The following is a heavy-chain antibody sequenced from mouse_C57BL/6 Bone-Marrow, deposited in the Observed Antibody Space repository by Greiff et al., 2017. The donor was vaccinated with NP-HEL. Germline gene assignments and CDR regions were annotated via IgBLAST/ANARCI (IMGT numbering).Heavy chain of an antibody. CDR3: ASRDYGSSYWYFDV. CDR2: INPSNGGT. V-gene: IGHV1-53*01. Sequence: VKLQQPGTELVKPGASVKLSCKASGYTFTSYWMHWVKQRPGQGLEWIGNINPSNGGTNYNEKFKSKATLTVDKSSSTAYMQLSSLTSEDSAVYYCASRDYGSSYWYFDVWGTGTTVTVSS. D-gene: IGHD1-1*01. CDR1: GYTFTSYW. J-gene: IGHJ1*03.